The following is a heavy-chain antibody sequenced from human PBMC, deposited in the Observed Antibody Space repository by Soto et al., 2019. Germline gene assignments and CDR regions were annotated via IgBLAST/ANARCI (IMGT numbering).Heavy chain of an antibody. CDR3: STRAYDTNGYYRFDP. J-gene: IGHJ5*01. CDR1: GGSFSGHS. V-gene: IGHV4-34*01. CDR2: INHILRV. Sequence: PSATLSLTCAVYGGSFSGHSWTWIRQSPGKGLEWIGDINHILRVNYSPSLKSRVTISLDTSKNQFSLTLSAVTAADTAMYYCSTRAYDTNGYYRFDPWGQGTLVTVS. D-gene: IGHD3-22*01.